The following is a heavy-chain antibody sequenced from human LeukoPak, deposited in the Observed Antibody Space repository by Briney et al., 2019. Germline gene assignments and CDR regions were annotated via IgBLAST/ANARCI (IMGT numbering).Heavy chain of an antibody. CDR1: GYTFTGYY. CDR3: ARDSGSYYHHHSYFDL. Sequence: ASVKVSCKASGYTFTGYYMHWVRQAPGQGLEWMGWINPNSGGTNYAQKFQGRVTMTRDTSISTAYMELSRLRSDDTAVYYCARDSGSYYHHHSYFDLWGRGTLVTVSS. D-gene: IGHD1-26*01. CDR2: INPNSGGT. J-gene: IGHJ2*01. V-gene: IGHV1-2*02.